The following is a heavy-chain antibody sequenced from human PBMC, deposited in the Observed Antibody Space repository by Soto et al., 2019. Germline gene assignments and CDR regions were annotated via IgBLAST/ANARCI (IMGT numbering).Heavy chain of an antibody. CDR3: ARGWAPDDAFDI. CDR2: ISSSSSYI. V-gene: IGHV3-21*01. Sequence: EVQLVESGGGLVKPGGSLRLSCAASVFTFSSYSMNWVRQAPGKGLEWVSSISSSSSYIYYADSVKGRFTISRDNAKNSLYLQMNSLRAEDTAVYYCARGWAPDDAFDIWGQGTMVTVSS. CDR1: VFTFSSYS. D-gene: IGHD6-13*01. J-gene: IGHJ3*02.